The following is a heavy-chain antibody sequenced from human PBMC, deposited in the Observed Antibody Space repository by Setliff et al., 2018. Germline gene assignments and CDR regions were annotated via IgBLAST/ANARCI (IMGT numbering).Heavy chain of an antibody. V-gene: IGHV4-59*02. CDR2: INYSGST. CDR1: GGSVRGYY. CDR3: ATRKSSGRLYYMDV. D-gene: IGHD1-26*01. J-gene: IGHJ6*03. Sequence: SETLSLTCTVSGGSVRGYYWSWIRQPPGKGLEYIGYINYSGSTNYNPSLKSRVTISADTSKNQVSLRLSSVTAADTAVYYCATRKSSGRLYYMDVWGKGTTVTVSS.